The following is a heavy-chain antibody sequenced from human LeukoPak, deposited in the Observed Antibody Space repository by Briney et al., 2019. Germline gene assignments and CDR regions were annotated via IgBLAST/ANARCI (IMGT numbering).Heavy chain of an antibody. CDR3: AKDMVYYYGSGILT. J-gene: IGHJ5*02. V-gene: IGHV3-23*01. Sequence: GGSLRLSCAASGFTFSSYAMSWVRQAPGKGLEWVSAISGSGGSTYYADSVKGRFTISRDNSKNTLYLQMNSLRAEDTAVYYCAKDMVYYYGSGILTWGQGTWSPSPQ. CDR2: ISGSGGST. CDR1: GFTFSSYA. D-gene: IGHD3-10*01.